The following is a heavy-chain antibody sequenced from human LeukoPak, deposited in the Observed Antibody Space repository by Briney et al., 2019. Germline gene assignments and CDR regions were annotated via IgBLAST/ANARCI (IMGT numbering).Heavy chain of an antibody. J-gene: IGHJ3*02. CDR1: GFTFSSYS. Sequence: GGSLRLSCAASGFTFSSYSMSWVRQPPGKGLEWVGAISGSGGNTYYADSVKGRFTISRDNSKHTLYLQMNSIIAEDPAVYYCASGVTDAFDIWGQRTMGTVSS. CDR2: ISGSGGNT. V-gene: IGHV3-23*01. D-gene: IGHD3-3*01. CDR3: ASGVTDAFDI.